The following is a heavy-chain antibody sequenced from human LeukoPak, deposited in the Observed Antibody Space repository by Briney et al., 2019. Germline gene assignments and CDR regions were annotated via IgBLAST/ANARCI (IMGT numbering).Heavy chain of an antibody. D-gene: IGHD1-26*01. CDR2: IYTSGST. J-gene: IGHJ4*02. CDR1: GGSISSYY. CDR3: ARENSGSYREFDY. Sequence: SETLSLTCTVSGGSISSYYWSWIRQPAGKGLEWIGRIYTSGSTNYNASLKSRVSMSVGTSKDQFSLKLSSVTAADTAVFYCARENSGSYREFDYWGQGTLVTVSS. V-gene: IGHV4-4*07.